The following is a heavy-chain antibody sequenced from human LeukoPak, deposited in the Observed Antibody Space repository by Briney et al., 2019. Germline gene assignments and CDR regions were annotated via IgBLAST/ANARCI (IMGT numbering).Heavy chain of an antibody. Sequence: SETLSLTCTVSGASMIRYYWSWIRQPAGKGLEWIGRIYSRGSSHYNPSLKSRITISEETSMNQFSLTLRSVTAADTAVYYCAREEGNYNYYDGSGHFDYWGQGILVTVSS. J-gene: IGHJ4*02. V-gene: IGHV4-4*07. CDR3: AREEGNYNYYDGSGHFDY. D-gene: IGHD3-22*01. CDR2: IYSRGSS. CDR1: GASMIRYY.